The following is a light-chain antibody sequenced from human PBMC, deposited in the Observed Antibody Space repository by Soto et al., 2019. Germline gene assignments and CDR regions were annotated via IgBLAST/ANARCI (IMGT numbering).Light chain of an antibody. CDR3: QQFNTSPWT. V-gene: IGKV1-5*03. J-gene: IGKJ1*01. CDR2: KSS. Sequence: IQMTQSPSSVSASIGDRVTLTCRASQGVRTWLAWYQQKPGRAPKLLIYKSSILESGVPSRFSGSGSGTEFTLTISSLQPDDFATYYCQQFNTSPWTFGQGTKVDIK. CDR1: QGVRTW.